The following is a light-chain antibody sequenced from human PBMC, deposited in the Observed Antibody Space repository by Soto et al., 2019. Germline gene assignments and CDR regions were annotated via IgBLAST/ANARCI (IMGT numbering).Light chain of an antibody. CDR3: SSYTSSSTDV. CDR2: DVS. V-gene: IGLV2-14*01. Sequence: QAVVTQPASVSGSPGQSITISCTGTSSDVGGYNYVSWYQQHPGKAPKLMIYDVSNRPSGVSNRFSGSKSGNTASLTISGLQDEDEADYYCSSYTSSSTDVVGTGTKVTVL. J-gene: IGLJ1*01. CDR1: SSDVGGYNY.